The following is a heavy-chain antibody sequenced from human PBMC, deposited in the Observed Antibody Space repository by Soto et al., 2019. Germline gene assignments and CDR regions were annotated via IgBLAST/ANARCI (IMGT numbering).Heavy chain of an antibody. V-gene: IGHV1-8*01. CDR1: GYTFTSYD. CDR2: MNPNSGNT. CDR3: ARWGSPPSELRYFDWTNHYYMEV. D-gene: IGHD3-9*01. J-gene: IGHJ6*03. Sequence: GASVKVSCKASGYTFTSYDINWVRQATGQGLEWMGWMNPNSGNTGYAQKFQGRVTMTRNTSISTAYMELSSLRSEDTAVYYCARWGSPPSELRYFDWTNHYYMEVWGKGTTVTVSS.